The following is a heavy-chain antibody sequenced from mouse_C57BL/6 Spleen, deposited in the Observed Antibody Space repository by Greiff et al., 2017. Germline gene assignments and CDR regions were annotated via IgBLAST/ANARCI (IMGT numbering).Heavy chain of an antibody. CDR2: IDPSDSYT. Sequence: VQLQQPGAELVMPGASVKLSCKASGYTFTSYWMHWVKQRPGQGLEWIGEIDPSDSYTNYNQKFKGKSTLTVDKSSSTAYMQLSSLTSEDSAVYYCARGTFFAYWGQGTQVTVSA. J-gene: IGHJ3*01. D-gene: IGHD3-3*01. V-gene: IGHV1-69*01. CDR1: GYTFTSYW. CDR3: ARGTFFAY.